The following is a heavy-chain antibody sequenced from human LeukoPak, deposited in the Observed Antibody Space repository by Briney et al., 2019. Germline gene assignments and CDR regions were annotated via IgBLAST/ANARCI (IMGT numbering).Heavy chain of an antibody. CDR2: IYPGDSDT. V-gene: IGHV5-51*01. D-gene: IGHD2-2*01. Sequence: GESLKISCKGSGYSFTSYWIGWVRQMPGKGLEWMGIIYPGDSDTRYSPSFQGQVTISADKSISTAYLQWSSLKASDTAMYYCAREYCSSTSCYPQNFDYWGQGTLVTVSS. J-gene: IGHJ4*02. CDR3: AREYCSSTSCYPQNFDY. CDR1: GYSFTSYW.